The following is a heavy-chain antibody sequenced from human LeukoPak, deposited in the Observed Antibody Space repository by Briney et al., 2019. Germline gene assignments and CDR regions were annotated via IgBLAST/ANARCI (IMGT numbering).Heavy chain of an antibody. CDR3: ARDSRGSGLHPDY. CDR2: ISSNGGST. J-gene: IGHJ4*02. D-gene: IGHD3-10*01. Sequence: GGSLRLSCAASGFTFSSYAMHWVRQAPGRGLEYVSAISSNGGSTYYANSVKGRFTISRDNSKNTLYLQMGSLRAEDMAVYYCARDSRGSGLHPDYWGQGTLVTVSS. V-gene: IGHV3-64*01. CDR1: GFTFSSYA.